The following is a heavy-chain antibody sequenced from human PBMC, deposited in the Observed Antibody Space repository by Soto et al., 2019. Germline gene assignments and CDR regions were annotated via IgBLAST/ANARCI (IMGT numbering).Heavy chain of an antibody. CDR1: GGSISSSSW. D-gene: IGHD1-7*01. V-gene: IGHV4-4*02. CDR2: IFESGAT. J-gene: IGHJ4*02. Sequence: QVQLQESGPGLVKPSGTLSLTCAVSGGSISSSSWWTWVRQSPGKGLEWIGEIFESGATNYNPSLKIRLTMSVDKSKIQFSLNLSSLTAADTAVYFCTTSHAGELNNWGQGTLVTVSS. CDR3: TTSHAGELNN.